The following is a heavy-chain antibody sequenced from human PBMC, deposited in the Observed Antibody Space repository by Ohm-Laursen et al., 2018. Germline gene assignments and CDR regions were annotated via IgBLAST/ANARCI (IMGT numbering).Heavy chain of an antibody. CDR3: ARAQLGATLDFDY. J-gene: IGHJ4*02. CDR2: IGGSGGST. CDR1: GFTFSSYA. V-gene: IGHV3-23*01. D-gene: IGHD1-26*01. Sequence: SLRLSCAASGFTFSSYAMSWVRQAPGEGLEWVSGIGGSGGSTDYADSVKGRFTISRDNSKNRMYLRMNSLRAEDTALYYCARAQLGATLDFDYWGQGTLVTVSS.